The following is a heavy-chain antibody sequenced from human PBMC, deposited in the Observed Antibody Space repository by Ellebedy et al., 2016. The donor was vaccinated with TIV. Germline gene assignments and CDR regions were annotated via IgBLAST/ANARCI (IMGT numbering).Heavy chain of an antibody. J-gene: IGHJ4*02. Sequence: GESLKISXAASGFTFSDYYMSWIRQAPGKGLEWVSYISGGGRIIYYADSVKGRFTISRDNSKNTLYLQMNSLRAEDTAVYYCAKSGVEYSSSHYYFDYWGQGTLVTVSS. V-gene: IGHV3-11*04. CDR3: AKSGVEYSSSHYYFDY. CDR1: GFTFSDYY. D-gene: IGHD6-6*01. CDR2: ISGGGRII.